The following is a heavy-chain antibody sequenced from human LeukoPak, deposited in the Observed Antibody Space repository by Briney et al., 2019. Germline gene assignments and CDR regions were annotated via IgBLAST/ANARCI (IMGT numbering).Heavy chain of an antibody. CDR1: GFTFSDYY. V-gene: IGHV3-11*04. D-gene: IGHD3-3*01. CDR2: ISSSGSTI. J-gene: IGHJ4*02. Sequence: PGGSLRLSCAASGFTFSDYYMSWIRQAPGKGLEWVSYISSSGSTIYYADSVKGRFTISRDNAKNSLYLQMNSLRAEDTAVYYCARDQYDFRSGYYPYYFDYWGQGTLVTVSS. CDR3: ARDQYDFRSGYYPYYFDY.